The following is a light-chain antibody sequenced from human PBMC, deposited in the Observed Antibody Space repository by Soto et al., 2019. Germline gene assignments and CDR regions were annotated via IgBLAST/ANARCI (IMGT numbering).Light chain of an antibody. CDR1: QGISTF. CDR2: GAS. Sequence: IQVTQSPSSLSASVGDRVTITCRASQGISTFLAWYQQKPGKAPKLLIYGASTLQSGVPSRFSGSGSGTDFTLTSSSLQPEDFASYYCQQLNSFPWTFGQGTRVEVK. CDR3: QQLNSFPWT. J-gene: IGKJ1*01. V-gene: IGKV1-9*01.